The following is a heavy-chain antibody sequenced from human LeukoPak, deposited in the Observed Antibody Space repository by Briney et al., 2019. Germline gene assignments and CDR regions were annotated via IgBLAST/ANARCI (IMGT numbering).Heavy chain of an antibody. CDR2: IYNSGST. J-gene: IGHJ4*02. CDR3: ARDSGGSYSVEYYFDY. D-gene: IGHD1-26*01. V-gene: IGHV4-4*07. CDR1: GRSFSSYY. Sequence: SETLSLTCTVSGRSFSSYYWSWIRQPAGKGLEWIWRIYNSGSTNYNPSLVSRVTMSVDTSKKQFSLKISSVTDSDTAVHCCARDSGGSYSVEYYFDYWGQGTPVSVSS.